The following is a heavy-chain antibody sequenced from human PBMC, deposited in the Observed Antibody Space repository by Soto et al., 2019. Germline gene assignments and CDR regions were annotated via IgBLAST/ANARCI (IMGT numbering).Heavy chain of an antibody. D-gene: IGHD3-22*01. CDR1: GCSITSSSYY. CDR3: ARQEKGSYYYVSTGVDV. Sequence: QLQLQESGPGLVKPSETLSLICTVSGCSITSSSYYWGWIRQPPGKGLEWIGSIDYSGTTQYNPSIMSRVTISVDTSKNQFSLQLSSVTAADTDVYFCARQEKGSYYYVSTGVDVWGQGTTVTVSS. CDR2: IDYSGTT. V-gene: IGHV4-39*01. J-gene: IGHJ6*02.